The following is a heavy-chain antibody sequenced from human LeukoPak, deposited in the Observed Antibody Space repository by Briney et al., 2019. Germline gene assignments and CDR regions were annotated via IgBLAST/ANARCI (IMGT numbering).Heavy chain of an antibody. D-gene: IGHD6-19*01. CDR2: ISSNGATT. CDR1: GFTFNRFY. CDR3: VKSGSGWPEFALDY. J-gene: IGHJ4*02. V-gene: IGHV3-64D*06. Sequence: PGGSLRLSCSASGFTFNRFYLHWVRQAPGKGLEFVSHISSNGATTYYADSVKGRFTISRDNSTNTLYLQMSSLRAEDTAVYYCVKSGSGWPEFALDYWGQGTLVTVSS.